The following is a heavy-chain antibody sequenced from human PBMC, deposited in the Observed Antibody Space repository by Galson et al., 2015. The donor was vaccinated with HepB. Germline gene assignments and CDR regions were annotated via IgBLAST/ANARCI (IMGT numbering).Heavy chain of an antibody. D-gene: IGHD3-3*01. J-gene: IGHJ3*02. Sequence: SVKVSCKVSGYTLTELSMHWVRQAPGKGLEWMGGFDPEDGETIYAQKFQGRVTMTEDTSTDTAYMELSSLRSEDTAVYYCATDYDRFWSGYHDAFDIWGQGTMVTVSS. CDR3: ATDYDRFWSGYHDAFDI. CDR1: GYTLTELS. V-gene: IGHV1-24*01. CDR2: FDPEDGET.